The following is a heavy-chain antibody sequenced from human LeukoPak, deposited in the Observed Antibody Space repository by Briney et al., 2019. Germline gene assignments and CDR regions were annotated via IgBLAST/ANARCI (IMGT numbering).Heavy chain of an antibody. CDR3: ARGGSCSRTSCYHFDY. D-gene: IGHD2-2*01. J-gene: IGHJ4*02. CDR2: IYSSGNT. V-gene: IGHV3-53*01. CDR1: GFTVSSSF. Sequence: QPGGFLRLSCAASGFTVSSSFMTWVRQAPGKGLEWVSVIYSSGNTYYADSVKGRFTISRDNSKNTLYLQMNSLRVEDTAVYYCARGGSCSRTSCYHFDYWGQGTLVTVSS.